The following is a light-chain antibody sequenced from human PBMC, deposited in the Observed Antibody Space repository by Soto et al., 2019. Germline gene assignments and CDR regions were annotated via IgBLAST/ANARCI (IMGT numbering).Light chain of an antibody. J-gene: IGLJ2*01. CDR2: DVT. Sequence: QSVLTQPASVSGSPGQSVTISCTGTSSDIGGYRYVSWYQQRPGKAPKLMIHDVTNRPAGVSDRFSGTKSGNTASLTISVLHAEDEADYYCTSYTSDSPVIFGGGTKLTVL. V-gene: IGLV2-14*03. CDR1: SSDIGGYRY. CDR3: TSYTSDSPVI.